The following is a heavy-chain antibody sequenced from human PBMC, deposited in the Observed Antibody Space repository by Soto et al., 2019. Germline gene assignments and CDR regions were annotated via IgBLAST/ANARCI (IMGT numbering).Heavy chain of an antibody. V-gene: IGHV1-69*13. J-gene: IGHJ5*02. D-gene: IGHD6-13*01. CDR1: GGTFSSYA. Sequence: SVKVSCKASGGTFSSYAISWVRQAPGQGLEWMGGIIPIFGTANYAQKFQGRVTITADESTSTAYMELSSLRSEDTAVYYCARDHINSSSWYPPWFDPWGQGTLVTVSS. CDR3: ARDHINSSSWYPPWFDP. CDR2: IIPIFGTA.